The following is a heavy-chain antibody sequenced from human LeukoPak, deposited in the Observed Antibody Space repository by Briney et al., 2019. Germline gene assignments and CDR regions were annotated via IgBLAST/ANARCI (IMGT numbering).Heavy chain of an antibody. CDR3: ARGGREYYFDY. CDR2: INHSGST. CDR1: GYSISSGYY. D-gene: IGHD3-16*01. V-gene: IGHV4-38-2*02. J-gene: IGHJ4*02. Sequence: SETLSLTCTVSGYSISSGYYWSWIRQPPGKGLEWIGEINHSGSTNYNPSLKSRVTISVDTSKNQFSLKLSSVTAADTAVYYCARGGREYYFDYRGQGTLVTVSS.